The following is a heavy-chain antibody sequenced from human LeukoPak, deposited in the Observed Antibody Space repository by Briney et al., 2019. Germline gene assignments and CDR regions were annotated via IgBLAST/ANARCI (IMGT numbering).Heavy chain of an antibody. CDR1: GGTFSSYA. V-gene: IGHV1-69*01. J-gene: IGHJ4*02. CDR2: IIPIFGTA. Sequence: ASVKVSCKASGGTFSSYAISWVRQAPGQGLEWMGGIIPIFGTANYAQKFQGRVTITADESTSTAYMELSSLRSEDTAVYYYAREDGDYGFDYWGQGTLVTVSS. D-gene: IGHD4-17*01. CDR3: AREDGDYGFDY.